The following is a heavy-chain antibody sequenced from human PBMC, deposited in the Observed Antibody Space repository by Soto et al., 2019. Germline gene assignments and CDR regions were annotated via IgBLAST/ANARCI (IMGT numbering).Heavy chain of an antibody. CDR1: GGSISSSSYY. Sequence: SETLSLTCTVSGGSISSSSYYWGWIRQPPGKGLEWIGSIYYSGSTYYNPSLKSRVTISVDTSKNQFSLKLSSVTAADTAVYYCARQKQGSGSNYGMDVWGQGTTVTVSS. D-gene: IGHD3-10*01. CDR2: IYYSGST. CDR3: ARQKQGSGSNYGMDV. J-gene: IGHJ6*02. V-gene: IGHV4-39*01.